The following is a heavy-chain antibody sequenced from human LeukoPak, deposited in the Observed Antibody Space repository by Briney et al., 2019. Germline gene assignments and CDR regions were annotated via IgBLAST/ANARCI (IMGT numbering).Heavy chain of an antibody. CDR2: ISSSSSYI. CDR3: AKKYCSSTSCLAMRVVGGFDP. CDR1: GFTFSSYS. Sequence: PGGSLRLSCAASGFTFSSYSMNWVRQAPGKGLEWVSPISSSSSYIYYADSVKGRFTISRDNAKNSLYLQMNSLRAEDTAVYYCAKKYCSSTSCLAMRVVGGFDPWGQGTLVTVSS. D-gene: IGHD2-2*01. V-gene: IGHV3-21*04. J-gene: IGHJ5*02.